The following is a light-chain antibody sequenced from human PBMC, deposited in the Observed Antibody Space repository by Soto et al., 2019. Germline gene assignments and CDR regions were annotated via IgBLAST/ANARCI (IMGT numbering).Light chain of an antibody. CDR3: QQYNNWPRT. J-gene: IGKJ1*01. Sequence: EIVMTQSPATLSVSPGERATLSCTASQSVSSNLAWYQQTHGQAPRLLMFDASTRATGIPARFSGSGSGTAFTLTISSLQSEDSAIYYCQQYNNWPRTFGQGTKVDIK. CDR1: QSVSSN. CDR2: DAS. V-gene: IGKV3-15*01.